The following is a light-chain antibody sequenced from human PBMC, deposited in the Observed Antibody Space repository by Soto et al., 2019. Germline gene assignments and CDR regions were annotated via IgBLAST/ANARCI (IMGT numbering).Light chain of an antibody. CDR1: QSISYN. CDR2: GAS. J-gene: IGKJ2*01. CDR3: QQYNNWPPYT. Sequence: EIVMTQSPATLSVSPGERATLSCRASQSISYNLAWYQQKPGQAPRLLIYGASTRATGIPARFSGSGSGTEITLTISSLQSEDFAVYYCQQYNNWPPYTFGQGTKLEIK. V-gene: IGKV3-15*01.